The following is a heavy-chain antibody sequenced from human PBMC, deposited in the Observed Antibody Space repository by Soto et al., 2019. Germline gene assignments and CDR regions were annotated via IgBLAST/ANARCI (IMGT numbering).Heavy chain of an antibody. Sequence: GGSLRLSCAASGFTFSSYGMHWVRQAPGKGLEWVAVIWYDGSNKYYADSVKGRFTISRDNSKNTLYLQMNSLRAEDTAVYYCAREHHSSSWYVPLDYWGQGTLVTVSS. CDR3: AREHHSSSWYVPLDY. V-gene: IGHV3-33*01. CDR1: GFTFSSYG. D-gene: IGHD6-13*01. J-gene: IGHJ4*02. CDR2: IWYDGSNK.